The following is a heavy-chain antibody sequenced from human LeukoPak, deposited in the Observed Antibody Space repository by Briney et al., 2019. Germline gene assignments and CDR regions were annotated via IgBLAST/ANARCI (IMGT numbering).Heavy chain of an antibody. V-gene: IGHV3-23*01. Sequence: GGSPRLSCAASGFTFSNYAMSWVRQAPGKGLEWVSAITGSGGSTYYADSVKGRFTISRDNSKNTVFLQMNSLRAEDTAVYYCAKWGDYDVLTGYYVSDYWGQGTLVTVSS. J-gene: IGHJ4*02. CDR2: ITGSGGST. CDR3: AKWGDYDVLTGYYVSDY. CDR1: GFTFSNYA. D-gene: IGHD3-9*01.